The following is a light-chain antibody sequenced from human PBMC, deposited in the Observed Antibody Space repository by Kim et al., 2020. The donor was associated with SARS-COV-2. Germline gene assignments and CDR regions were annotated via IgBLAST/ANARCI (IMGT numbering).Light chain of an antibody. V-gene: IGKV1-39*01. CDR3: QQTFSTQYS. Sequence: SASVGARVTIPCRATQSVSINLNWYQQRPGKAPRLLIYGASTLQSGVPSRFSGSGSGTGFTLTISSLQPEDFAIYYCQQTFSTQYSFGQGTKLEI. J-gene: IGKJ2*03. CDR2: GAS. CDR1: QSVSIN.